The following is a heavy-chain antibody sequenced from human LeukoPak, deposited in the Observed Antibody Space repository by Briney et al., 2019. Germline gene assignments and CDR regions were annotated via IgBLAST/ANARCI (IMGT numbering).Heavy chain of an antibody. Sequence: GGSLRPSCAVSGFTFISYGMQWVRQAPGKGLAWVSRINTDGISTTYADSVKGRFTISRDNAKNTLYLQMNNLRAEDTAVYYCARELPREVTLDYWGQGTLVTVSS. J-gene: IGHJ4*01. CDR3: ARELPREVTLDY. CDR2: INTDGIST. V-gene: IGHV3-74*01. CDR1: GFTFISYG. D-gene: IGHD2-21*02.